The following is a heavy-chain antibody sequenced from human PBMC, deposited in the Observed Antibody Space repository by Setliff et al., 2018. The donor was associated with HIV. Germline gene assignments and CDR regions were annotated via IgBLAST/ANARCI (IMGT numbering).Heavy chain of an antibody. D-gene: IGHD3-22*01. V-gene: IGHV3-21*01. Sequence: PGGSLRLSCAASGFTFSSYSMNWVRQAPGKGLEWVSSISSSSSYIYYADSVKGRFTISRDNAKNSLYLQMNSLRAEDTAVYYCARDGAYYYDSSGHYRYYFDYWGQGTLVTVSS. J-gene: IGHJ4*02. CDR1: GFTFSSYS. CDR2: ISSSSSYI. CDR3: ARDGAYYYDSSGHYRYYFDY.